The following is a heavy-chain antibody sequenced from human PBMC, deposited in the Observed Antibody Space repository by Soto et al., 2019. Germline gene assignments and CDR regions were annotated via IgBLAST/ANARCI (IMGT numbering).Heavy chain of an antibody. CDR1: GDSINDRSYY. Sequence: SETLSLTCTVTGDSINDRSYYWGWIRQPPGKGLEWIGSIYYSGSTYNNPSLKSRVSMSVDTSKNQFSLKLRSVTAADTALYYCARQRTSVVTQAYFDSWGQGSLVTVSS. D-gene: IGHD2-21*02. CDR3: ARQRTSVVTQAYFDS. V-gene: IGHV4-39*01. J-gene: IGHJ4*02. CDR2: IYYSGST.